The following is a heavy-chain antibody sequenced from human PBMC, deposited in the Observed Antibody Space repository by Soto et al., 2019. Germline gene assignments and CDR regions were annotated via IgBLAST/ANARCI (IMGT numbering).Heavy chain of an antibody. V-gene: IGHV4-31*03. CDR3: ARLRIYCSGGSCYYYFDY. J-gene: IGHJ4*02. CDR2: ISYSGST. Sequence: SETLSLTCTVSGGSISSGGYYWSWIRQHPGTGLEWIGHISYSGSTYYNTSLKSRVTISVDTSKNQFSLKLSSVTAADTAVYYCARLRIYCSGGSCYYYFDYWGQGTLVTVSS. D-gene: IGHD2-15*01. CDR1: GGSISSGGYY.